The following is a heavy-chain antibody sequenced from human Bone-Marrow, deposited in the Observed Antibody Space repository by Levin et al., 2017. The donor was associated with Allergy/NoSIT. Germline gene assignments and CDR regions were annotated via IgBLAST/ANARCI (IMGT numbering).Heavy chain of an antibody. V-gene: IGHV3-30*18. D-gene: IGHD6-19*01. CDR2: VSYDGGNK. Sequence: GGSLRLSCVVSGFIFSNYGMHWVRQAPGKGLEWVAVVSYDGGNKLYADSVKGRFTVSRDNSKNTLYLEMESLRVEDTAVYFCAKDGSYGGWFVGDYFDNWGQGTQVTVSS. CDR1: GFIFSNYG. CDR3: AKDGSYGGWFVGDYFDN. J-gene: IGHJ4*02.